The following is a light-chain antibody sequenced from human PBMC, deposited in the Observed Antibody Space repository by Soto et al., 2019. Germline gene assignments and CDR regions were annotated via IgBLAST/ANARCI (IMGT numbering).Light chain of an antibody. CDR1: SSDVGSYNL. Sequence: QSVLTQPASVSGYPGQSITISCTGTSSDVGSYNLVSWYQQHPGKAPKLMIYEGSKRPSGVSNRFSGSKSGNTASLTISGLQAEDEADYYCCSYAGSSTYYVFGTGTKVTV. V-gene: IGLV2-23*01. CDR3: CSYAGSSTYYV. CDR2: EGS. J-gene: IGLJ1*01.